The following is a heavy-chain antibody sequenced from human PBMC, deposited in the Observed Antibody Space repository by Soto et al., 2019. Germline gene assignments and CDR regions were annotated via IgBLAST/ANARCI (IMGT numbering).Heavy chain of an antibody. J-gene: IGHJ4*02. CDR2: IYYSGST. D-gene: IGHD4-17*01. Sequence: QVQLQESGPGLVKPSETLSLTCSVSGGSISSNYWNWIRQPPGKGLEWIGYIYYSGSTNYNPSLRSRLTISVDTSKNLFSLQLRSVTAADTAVYSCARRPERWTTWYFDYWSQGTLVTVSS. V-gene: IGHV4-59*08. CDR3: ARRPERWTTWYFDY. CDR1: GGSISSNY.